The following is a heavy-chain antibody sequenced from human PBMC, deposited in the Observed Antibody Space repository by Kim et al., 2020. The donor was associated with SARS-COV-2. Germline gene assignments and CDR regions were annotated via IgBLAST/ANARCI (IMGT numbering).Heavy chain of an antibody. CDR2: IYYSGST. Sequence: SETLSLTCTVSGGSISSSSYYWGWIRQPPGKGLEWIGSIYYSGSTYYNPSLKSRVTISVDTSKNQFSLKLSSVTAADTAVYYCATPWQLADAFDIWGQGTMVTVSS. D-gene: IGHD6-13*01. V-gene: IGHV4-39*01. CDR3: ATPWQLADAFDI. CDR1: GGSISSSSYY. J-gene: IGHJ3*02.